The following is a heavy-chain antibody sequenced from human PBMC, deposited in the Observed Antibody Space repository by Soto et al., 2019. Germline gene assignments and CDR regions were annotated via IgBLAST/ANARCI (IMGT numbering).Heavy chain of an antibody. D-gene: IGHD3-3*01. CDR1: GYTFTSYA. CDR2: INAGNGNT. J-gene: IGHJ5*02. CDR3: ARDQDYDFWSGLVWFDP. V-gene: IGHV1-3*01. Sequence: ASVRVSCKASGYTFTSYAMHWVRQAPGQRLEWMGWINAGNGNTKYSQKFQGRVTITRDTSASTAYMELSSLRSEDTAVYYCARDQDYDFWSGLVWFDPWGQGTLVTVSS.